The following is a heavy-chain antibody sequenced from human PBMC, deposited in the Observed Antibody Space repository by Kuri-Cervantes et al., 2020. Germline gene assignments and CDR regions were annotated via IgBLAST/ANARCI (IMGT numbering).Heavy chain of an antibody. Sequence: SLKISCAASGFTFDDYAMHWVRQAPGKGLEWVSGISWNSGSIGYADSVKGRFTISRDNSKNTLYLQMNSLRAEDTAVYYCARDGDYYASSDYYYSDHPNNWFDPWGQGTLVTVSS. V-gene: IGHV3-9*01. CDR1: GFTFDDYA. CDR2: ISWNSGSI. J-gene: IGHJ5*02. CDR3: ARDGDYYASSDYYYSDHPNNWFDP. D-gene: IGHD3-22*01.